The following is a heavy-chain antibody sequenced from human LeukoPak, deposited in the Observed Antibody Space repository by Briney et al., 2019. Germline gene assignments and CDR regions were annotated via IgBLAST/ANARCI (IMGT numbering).Heavy chain of an antibody. Sequence: PSETLSLTCAVYGGSFSGYYWSWIRQPSGKGLEWIGEINHSGSTNYNPSLKSRVTISVDTSKNQFSLKLSSVTAADTAVYYCARVRMVAATYYYYYGMDVWGQGTTVTVSS. CDR2: INHSGST. V-gene: IGHV4-34*01. CDR3: ARVRMVAATYYYYYGMDV. D-gene: IGHD2-15*01. CDR1: GGSFSGYY. J-gene: IGHJ6*02.